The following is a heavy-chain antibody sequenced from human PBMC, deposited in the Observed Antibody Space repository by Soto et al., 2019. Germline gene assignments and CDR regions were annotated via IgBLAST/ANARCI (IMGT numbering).Heavy chain of an antibody. CDR1: GGPFSRYA. D-gene: IGHD5-18*01. V-gene: IGHV1-69*13. Sequence: GASVKGSCKAYGGPFSRYASRWVRQAPVQGLEWMGGIIPISGTANYAQKFQGRVTITADESTSTAYMELSSLRSEDTAVYYCAILSYPGYSYGYRIDYWGQGTLVTVSS. CDR3: AILSYPGYSYGYRIDY. CDR2: IIPISGTA. J-gene: IGHJ4*02.